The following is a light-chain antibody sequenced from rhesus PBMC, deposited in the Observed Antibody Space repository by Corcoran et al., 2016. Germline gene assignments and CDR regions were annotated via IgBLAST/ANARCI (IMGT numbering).Light chain of an antibody. CDR1: QSVFSS. CDR3: QQDYTWPLT. CDR2: GAS. J-gene: IGKJ4*01. V-gene: IGKV3-42*01. Sequence: EIVMTQSPATLSLSPGERATLSCRASQSVFSSLDWYHQKPVQAPKLLIYGASTRATGIPDRFSGSGSGKDFTLTISSLEPEDVGVYYWQQDYTWPLTFGGGTKVEL.